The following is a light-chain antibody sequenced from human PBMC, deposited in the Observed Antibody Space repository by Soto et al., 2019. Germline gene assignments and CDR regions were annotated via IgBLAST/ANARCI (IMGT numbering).Light chain of an antibody. Sequence: DIQMTQSPSTLSASVGDRVTITCRASQSLSGLLAWYQQKPGKAPKLLIYDASSLESGVPSRFSGSGSGTEFTLTISSLQPDDLATYFCQQYSSYWTFGQGTKVDIK. CDR2: DAS. CDR3: QQYSSYWT. J-gene: IGKJ1*01. V-gene: IGKV1-5*01. CDR1: QSLSGL.